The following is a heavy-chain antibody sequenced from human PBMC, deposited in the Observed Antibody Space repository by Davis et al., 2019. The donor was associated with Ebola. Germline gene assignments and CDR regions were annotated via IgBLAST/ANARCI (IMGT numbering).Heavy chain of an antibody. CDR1: GFSLSNARMG. CDR3: AHRWSVVVPAARDWFDP. D-gene: IGHD2-2*01. V-gene: IGHV2-26*01. Sequence: SGPTLVKPTETLTLTCTVSGFSLSNARMGVSWIRQPPGKALEWLAHIFSNDEKSYSTSLKSRLTITKDTSKNQVVLTMTNMDPVDTATYYCAHRWSVVVPAARDWFDPWGQGTLVTVSS. CDR2: IFSNDEK. J-gene: IGHJ5*02.